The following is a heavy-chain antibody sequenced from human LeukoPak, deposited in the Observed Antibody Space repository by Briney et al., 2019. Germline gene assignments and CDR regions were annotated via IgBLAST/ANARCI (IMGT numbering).Heavy chain of an antibody. CDR3: ARGGSFSTSWFDP. Sequence: SSETLSLTCTVSGGSISSYYWSWIRQPPGKGLEWIGYIYCSGSTNYNPSLKSRVSISVDTSKNQFSLKLSSATAADTAVYYCARGGSFSTSWFDPWGQGTLVTVSS. CDR2: IYCSGST. D-gene: IGHD1-26*01. J-gene: IGHJ5*02. CDR1: GGSISSYY. V-gene: IGHV4-59*01.